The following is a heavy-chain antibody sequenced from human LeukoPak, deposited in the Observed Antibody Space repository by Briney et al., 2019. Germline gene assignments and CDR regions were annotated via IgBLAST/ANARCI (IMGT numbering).Heavy chain of an antibody. D-gene: IGHD5-18*01. Sequence: PSQTLSLTCTVSGGSISSGGYYWSWIRQHPGQGLEWIGYIYYSGSTYYNPSLKSRVTISVDTSKNQFSLKLSSVTAADTAVYYCARGIQLWLPLSFDYWGQGTLVTVSS. CDR1: GGSISSGGYY. CDR2: IYYSGST. J-gene: IGHJ4*02. CDR3: ARGIQLWLPLSFDY. V-gene: IGHV4-31*03.